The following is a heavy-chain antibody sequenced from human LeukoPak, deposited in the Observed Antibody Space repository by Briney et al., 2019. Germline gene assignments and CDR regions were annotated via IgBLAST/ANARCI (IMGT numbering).Heavy chain of an antibody. V-gene: IGHV4-34*01. CDR2: IYYSGST. D-gene: IGHD3/OR15-3a*01. CDR1: GGSFSGYY. Sequence: SGTLSLTCAVYGGSFSGYYWSWIRQPPGKGLEWIGSIYYSGSTYYNPSLKSRVTISVDTSKNRFSLKLTSVTAADTAVYYCARQTGSGLFILPGGQGTLVTVSS. J-gene: IGHJ4*02. CDR3: ARQTGSGLFILP.